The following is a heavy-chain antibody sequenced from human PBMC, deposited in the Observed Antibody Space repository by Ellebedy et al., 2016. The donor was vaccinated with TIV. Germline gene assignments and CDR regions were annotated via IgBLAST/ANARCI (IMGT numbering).Heavy chain of an antibody. Sequence: PGGSLRLSCAVSGFTFSTCSMSWVRQAPGKGLEWVSGISDSGSSTYYADSVKGRFTISRDNSKNTLYLRMDSLRVEDTAIYYCADDPWGVGPAFDIWGQGTMVTVSS. CDR1: GFTFSTCS. CDR2: ISDSGSST. CDR3: ADDPWGVGPAFDI. D-gene: IGHD1-26*01. J-gene: IGHJ3*02. V-gene: IGHV3-23*01.